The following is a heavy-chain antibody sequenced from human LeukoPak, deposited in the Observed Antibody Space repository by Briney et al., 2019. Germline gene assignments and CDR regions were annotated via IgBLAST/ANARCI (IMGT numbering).Heavy chain of an antibody. CDR2: IYTSGST. Sequence: SETLSLTCTVSGVSISSGSYYWSWLRQPAGKGLEWIVRIYTSGSTNYNPSLKSRVTISVDTSKNQFSLKLSSVTAADTAVYYCARGSLMVYATSAAFDIWGQGTMVTVSS. D-gene: IGHD2-8*01. CDR3: ARGSLMVYATSAAFDI. J-gene: IGHJ3*02. V-gene: IGHV4-61*02. CDR1: GVSISSGSYY.